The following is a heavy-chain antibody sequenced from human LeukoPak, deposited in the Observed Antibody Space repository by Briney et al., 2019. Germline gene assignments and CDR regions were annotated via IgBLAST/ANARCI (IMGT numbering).Heavy chain of an antibody. V-gene: IGHV4-31*03. CDR2: IYYSGST. CDR3: ARGGCSSTSCYTGSWFDP. Sequence: SETLSLTCTVSGGSISSGGYYWSWIRQHPGKGLEWIGYIYYSGSTYYNPSLKSRVTISVDTSKNQFSLKLSSVTAADTAVYYCARGGCSSTSCYTGSWFDPWGQGTLVTVSS. D-gene: IGHD2-2*02. CDR1: GGSISSGGYY. J-gene: IGHJ5*02.